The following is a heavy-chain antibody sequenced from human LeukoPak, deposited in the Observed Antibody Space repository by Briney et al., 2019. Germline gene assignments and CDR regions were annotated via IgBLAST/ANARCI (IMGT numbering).Heavy chain of an antibody. CDR3: ARTTYYDILTGYYGEGDHDY. CDR2: ISAYNGNT. J-gene: IGHJ4*02. CDR1: GYTFTSYG. V-gene: IGHV1-18*01. D-gene: IGHD3-9*01. Sequence: ASVKVSCKASGYTFTSYGISWVRQAPGQGLEWMGWISAYNGNTNYAQKLQGRVTMTTDTSTSTAYMELRSLRSDDTAVYYCARTTYYDILTGYYGEGDHDYWGQGTLVTVSS.